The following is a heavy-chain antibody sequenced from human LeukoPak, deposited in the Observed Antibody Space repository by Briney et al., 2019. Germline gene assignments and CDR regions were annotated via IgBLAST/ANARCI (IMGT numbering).Heavy chain of an antibody. CDR1: ADSFSGYL. Sequence: KPSETLSLTCTLSADSFSGYLWAWIRQPPGKGLEWIGYVSDSGSTNYTPSLKRPPTISLDTAKHQFSLKLRSVTAADTAVYSCARSHGLYRGQGTLVTVSS. CDR3: ARSHGLY. J-gene: IGHJ4*02. V-gene: IGHV4-59*01. CDR2: VSDSGST.